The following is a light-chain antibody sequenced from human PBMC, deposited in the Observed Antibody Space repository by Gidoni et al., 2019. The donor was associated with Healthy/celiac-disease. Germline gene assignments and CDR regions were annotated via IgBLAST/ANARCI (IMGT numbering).Light chain of an antibody. CDR2: EVS. CDR1: SSDVVVYNY. Sequence: QSALTQPASVSGSPGQSITIPCTGTSSDVVVYNYVSWYQQPPGKAPRLMIYEVSNRPSGVSNRFSGSKSGNTASLTISGLQAEDEADYYCSSYTSSSTFFGTGTKVTVL. J-gene: IGLJ1*01. V-gene: IGLV2-14*01. CDR3: SSYTSSSTF.